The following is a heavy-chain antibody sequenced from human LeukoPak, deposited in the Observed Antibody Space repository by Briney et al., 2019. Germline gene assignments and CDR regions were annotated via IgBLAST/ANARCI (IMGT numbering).Heavy chain of an antibody. V-gene: IGHV3-23*01. CDR2: TSGRGGST. CDR3: ARESSWSFDY. CDR1: GFTFSSAW. Sequence: GGSLRLSCEASGFTFSSAWMSWVRQGPGKGLEWVSATSGRGGSTYYADSVKDRFTISRDNSKNTLYLQMNSLRAEDTALYYCARESSWSFDYWGQGTLVTVSS. J-gene: IGHJ4*02. D-gene: IGHD6-13*01.